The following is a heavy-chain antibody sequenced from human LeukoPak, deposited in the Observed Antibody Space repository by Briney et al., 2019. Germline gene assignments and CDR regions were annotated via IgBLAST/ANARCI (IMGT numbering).Heavy chain of an antibody. CDR1: GYSISSGYY. J-gene: IGHJ4*02. CDR3: ARGGYYYDTRGYYPALDH. V-gene: IGHV4-38-2*02. CDR2: IYHSGST. D-gene: IGHD3-22*01. Sequence: SETLSLTCTVPGYSISSGYYWGWIRQPPGKGLEWIGSIYHSGSTYYNPSLKSRVAISRDTSKNQFSLMLTSVTAADTAVYYCARGGYYYDTRGYYPALDHWGQGTLVPVSS.